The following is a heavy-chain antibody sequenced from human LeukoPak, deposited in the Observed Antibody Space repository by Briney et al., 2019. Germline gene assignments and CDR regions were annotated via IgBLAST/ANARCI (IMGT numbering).Heavy chain of an antibody. Sequence: GGSLRLSCAASGFTFSNYGMSWVRQAPGKGLEWVANIKQDGSEKYYVDSVKGRFTISRDNAKNSLYLQMNSLRAEDTAVYYCARYSSGWYPYYFDYWGQGTLVTVSS. CDR1: GFTFSNYG. CDR2: IKQDGSEK. J-gene: IGHJ4*02. V-gene: IGHV3-7*01. CDR3: ARYSSGWYPYYFDY. D-gene: IGHD6-19*01.